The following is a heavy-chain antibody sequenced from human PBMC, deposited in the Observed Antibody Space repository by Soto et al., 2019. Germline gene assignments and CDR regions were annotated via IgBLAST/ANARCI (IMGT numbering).Heavy chain of an antibody. D-gene: IGHD2-15*01. CDR3: ARAKSGGFDY. V-gene: IGHV3-74*01. J-gene: IGHJ4*02. Sequence: PGGSLRLSCAASGFTFSSYWMHWVRQAPGKGLVWVSRISSDGSSTTYADSVKGRFTISRDNAKNTLYLQMNSLRAEDTAVYYCARAKSGGFDYWGQGTLVTVS. CDR2: ISSDGSST. CDR1: GFTFSSYW.